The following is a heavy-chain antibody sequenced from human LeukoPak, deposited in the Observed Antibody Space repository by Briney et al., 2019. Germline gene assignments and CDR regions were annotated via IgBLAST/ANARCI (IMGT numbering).Heavy chain of an antibody. CDR1: GGSIRNSSFY. CDR2: IYSTGTT. Sequence: SETLSLTCAVSGGSIRNSSFYWGWIRQPPGKGLEWIASIYSTGTTYYNPSIKSRITIFVDTSKNQVSLKLRSVTAADTAVYYCARSLSPLGDAFDIWGQGTMVTVSS. V-gene: IGHV4-39*01. D-gene: IGHD7-27*01. J-gene: IGHJ3*02. CDR3: ARSLSPLGDAFDI.